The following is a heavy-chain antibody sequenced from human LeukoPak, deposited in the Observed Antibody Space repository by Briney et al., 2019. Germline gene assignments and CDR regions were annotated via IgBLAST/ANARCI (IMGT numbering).Heavy chain of an antibody. CDR3: ARVVGATSRRKFDY. D-gene: IGHD1-26*01. J-gene: IGHJ4*02. CDR2: MYYSGST. CDR1: GGSFSNYY. V-gene: IGHV4-59*08. Sequence: SETLSLTCSVSGGSFSNYYWSWIRQPPGKGLEYVGYMYYSGSTNYNPSLKSRVTISVDTSKNQFSLKLSSVTAADTAVYYCARVVGATSRRKFDYWGQGTLVTVSS.